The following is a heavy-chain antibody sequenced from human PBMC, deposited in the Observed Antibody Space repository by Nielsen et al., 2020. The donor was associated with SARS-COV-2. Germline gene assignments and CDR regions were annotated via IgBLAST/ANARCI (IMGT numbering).Heavy chain of an antibody. D-gene: IGHD6-13*01. CDR1: GFTFSSYS. CDR3: ALGHYSSSWYPYYYYYYGMDV. CDR2: ISSSSYI. V-gene: IGHV3-21*01. J-gene: IGHJ6*02. Sequence: GESLKISCAASGFTFSSYSMNWVRQAPGKGLEWVSSISSSSYIYYADSVKGRFTISRDNAKNSLYLQMNSLRAEDTAVYYCALGHYSSSWYPYYYYYYGMDVWGQGTTVTVSS.